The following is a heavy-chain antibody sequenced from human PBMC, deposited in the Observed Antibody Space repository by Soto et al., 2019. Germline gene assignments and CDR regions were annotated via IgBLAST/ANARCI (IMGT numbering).Heavy chain of an antibody. CDR3: VRVMADVTGPIDF. J-gene: IGHJ4*02. V-gene: IGHV3-7*01. CDR2: IKKYGSEK. CDR1: GFSFSNYW. D-gene: IGHD3-10*01. Sequence: PGGSLRLSCVASGFSFSNYWMTWVRQAPGKGLEWVANIKKYGSEKFYVDSLAGRFTISRDNAKNSLYLQMNGLRAEDTAVYYCVRVMADVTGPIDFWGRGTLVAVSS.